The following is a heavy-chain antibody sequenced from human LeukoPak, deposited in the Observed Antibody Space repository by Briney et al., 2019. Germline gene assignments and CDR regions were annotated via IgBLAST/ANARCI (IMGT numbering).Heavy chain of an antibody. D-gene: IGHD1-1*01. V-gene: IGHV3-11*01. CDR3: ATINFRPY. Sequence: PGGSLTLSCEASGFSFSDYYTSWIRQPPGKGLEWIAYIRSGATTIYYADSVKGRFTISRDDAKNSLFLQMNSLRAEDTAIYYCATINFRPYWGQGTLVTVSS. CDR2: IRSGATTI. CDR1: GFSFSDYY. J-gene: IGHJ4*02.